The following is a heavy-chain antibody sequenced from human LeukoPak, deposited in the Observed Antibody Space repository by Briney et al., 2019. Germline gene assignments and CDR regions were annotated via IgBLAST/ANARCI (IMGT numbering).Heavy chain of an antibody. CDR1: GFTFSSYA. CDR3: ARYQGYSYGFPDY. J-gene: IGHJ4*02. CDR2: ISGSGGST. V-gene: IGHV3-23*01. D-gene: IGHD5-18*01. Sequence: PGGSLRLSCAASGFTFSSYAMSWVRQAPGKGLEWVSAISGSGGSTYYADSVKGRFTISRDNSKNTLYLQMNSLRAEDTAVYYCARYQGYSYGFPDYWGQGTLVTVSS.